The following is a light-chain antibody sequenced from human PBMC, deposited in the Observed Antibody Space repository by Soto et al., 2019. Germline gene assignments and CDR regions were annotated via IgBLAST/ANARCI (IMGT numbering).Light chain of an antibody. V-gene: IGLV1-51*01. CDR2: DNN. CDR1: SSNIANNY. J-gene: IGLJ1*01. CDR3: GTWDSSLSAYV. Sequence: SVVAQPPSVSAAPGQKVTISCSGSSSNIANNYVSWYQQLPGTAPKRLIYDNNKRPSGIPDRFSGSKSGTSATLGISGLQTGDEADYYCGTWDSSLSAYVFGTGTKVTVL.